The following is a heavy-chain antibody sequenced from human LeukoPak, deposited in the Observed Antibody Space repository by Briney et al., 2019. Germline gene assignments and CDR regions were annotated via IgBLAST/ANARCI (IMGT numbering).Heavy chain of an antibody. J-gene: IGHJ4*02. CDR1: GFTFSSYE. CDR3: ARDSHYDYGDYEDY. Sequence: PGGSLRLSCAASGFTFSSYEMNWVRQAPGKGLEWVSYISSSGSTIYYADSVKGRFTISRDNAKNSLYLQMNSLRAEDTAVYYCARDSHYDYGDYEDYWGQGTLVTVSS. CDR2: ISSSGSTI. V-gene: IGHV3-48*03. D-gene: IGHD4-17*01.